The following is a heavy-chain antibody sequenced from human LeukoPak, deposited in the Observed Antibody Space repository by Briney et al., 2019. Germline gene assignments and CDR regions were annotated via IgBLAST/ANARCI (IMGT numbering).Heavy chain of an antibody. D-gene: IGHD2-2*02. V-gene: IGHV1-69*05. Sequence: SVKVSCKASGGTFSSYAISWVRQAPGQGLEWMGRIIPIFGTANYAQKFQGRVTITTDESTSTAYMELSSLRSEDTAVYYCASDSPACSSTSCDSDDGFDFWGQGTMVTVCS. CDR2: IIPIFGTA. CDR1: GGTFSSYA. CDR3: ASDSPACSSTSCDSDDGFDF. J-gene: IGHJ3*01.